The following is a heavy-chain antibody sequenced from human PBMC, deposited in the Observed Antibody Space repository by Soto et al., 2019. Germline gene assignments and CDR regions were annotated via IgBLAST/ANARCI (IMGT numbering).Heavy chain of an antibody. J-gene: IGHJ4*02. CDR2: IYYSGST. V-gene: IGHV4-39*01. CDR1: GGSISSSSYY. CDR3: ARQKRGGNYFDY. Sequence: SETLSLTCTVSGGSISSSSYYWGWIHQPPGKGLEWIGSIYYSGSTYYNPSLKSRVTISVDTSKNQFSLKLSSVTAADTAVYYCARQKRGGNYFDYWGQGTLVTVSS. D-gene: IGHD2-15*01.